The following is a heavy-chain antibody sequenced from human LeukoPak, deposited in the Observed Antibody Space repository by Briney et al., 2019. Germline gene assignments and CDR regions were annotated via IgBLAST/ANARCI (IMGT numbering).Heavy chain of an antibody. CDR3: AKSTYYDFWSGYLDY. J-gene: IGHJ4*02. CDR2: ISWNSGRI. V-gene: IGHV3-9*03. CDR1: GFTFDDYA. D-gene: IGHD3-3*01. Sequence: GGSLRLSCAASGFTFDDYAMHWVRQAPGKGLEWVSGISWNSGRIVYVDSVKGRFTISRDNAKNSLYLQMNSLKPEDMAVYYCAKSTYYDFWSGYLDYWGQGTRATVSS.